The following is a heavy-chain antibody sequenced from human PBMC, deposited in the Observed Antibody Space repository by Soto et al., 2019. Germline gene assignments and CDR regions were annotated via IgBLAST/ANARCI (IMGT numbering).Heavy chain of an antibody. J-gene: IGHJ4*02. V-gene: IGHV4-34*01. CDR3: ARKLVRDY. CDR2: VNHSGST. D-gene: IGHD6-13*01. CDR1: GGSFSGYY. Sequence: PSETLSLTCAVYGGSFSGYYWSWIRQPPGKGLEWIGEVNHSGSTNYNPSLKSRVTISVXXXXXXFXLXLXXXTAADTAVYYCARKLVRDYWGQGTLVTV.